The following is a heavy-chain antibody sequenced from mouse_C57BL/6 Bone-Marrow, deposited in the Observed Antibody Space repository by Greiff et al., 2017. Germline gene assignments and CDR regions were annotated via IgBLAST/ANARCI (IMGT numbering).Heavy chain of an antibody. J-gene: IGHJ1*03. CDR3: TTLDDGSPVDV. V-gene: IGHV14-4*01. CDR1: GFNIKDDY. D-gene: IGHD1-1*01. CDR2: IDPENGDT. Sequence: VQLQQSGAELVRPGASVKLSCTASGFNIKDDYMHWVKQRPEQGLEWIGWIDPENGDTEYASKFQGKATITADTSSNTAYLQLSSLTSEDSAVYYCTTLDDGSPVDVWGTGTTVTVSS.